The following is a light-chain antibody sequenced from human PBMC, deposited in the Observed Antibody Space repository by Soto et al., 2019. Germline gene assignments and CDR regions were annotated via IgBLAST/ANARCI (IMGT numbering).Light chain of an antibody. V-gene: IGKV3-20*01. J-gene: IGKJ4*01. CDR1: QTVSSSC. CDR3: QHYDNSAALT. CDR2: GVS. Sequence: EIVLTQSPGTLSLSPGESATLFCRASQTVSSSCLAWYQQKPGQAPRLLIYGVSSRATGIPDRFSGSGSGTDFTLTFSRLQPEDFAVYYCQHYDNSAALTFGGGTNVEIK.